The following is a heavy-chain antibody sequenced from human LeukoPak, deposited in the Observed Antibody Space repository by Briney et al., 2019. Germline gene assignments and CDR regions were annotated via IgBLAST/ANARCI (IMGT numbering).Heavy chain of an antibody. J-gene: IGHJ4*02. D-gene: IGHD3-22*01. CDR3: ARNYYESSGYYPWNFDY. Sequence: SETLSLTXTVSGGSISSSSYWWGRIRQPPGKGLEWIANIYYSGSTHYNPSLKSRVTISIEKSKNQFSLKLSSVTAADTAVYYCARNYYESSGYYPWNFDYWGQGTLVTVSS. V-gene: IGHV4-39*01. CDR1: GGSISSSSYW. CDR2: IYYSGST.